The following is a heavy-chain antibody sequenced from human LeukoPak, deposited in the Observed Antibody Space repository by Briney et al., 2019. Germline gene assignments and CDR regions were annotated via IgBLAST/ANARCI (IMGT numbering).Heavy chain of an antibody. J-gene: IGHJ4*02. D-gene: IGHD6-19*01. CDR2: ISAYNGNT. V-gene: IGHV1-18*01. CDR1: GYTFTSYG. Sequence: ASVKVSCKASGYTFTSYGISWVRQAPGQGLEWMGWISAYNGNTNYAQKLKGRVTMTTDTSASTAYMELRSLRSDDTAVYYCARGLPYSSGRSDFDYWGQGTLVTVSS. CDR3: ARGLPYSSGRSDFDY.